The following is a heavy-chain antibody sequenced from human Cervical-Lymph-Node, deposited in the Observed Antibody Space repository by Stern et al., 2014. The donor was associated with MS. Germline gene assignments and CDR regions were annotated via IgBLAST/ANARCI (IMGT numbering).Heavy chain of an antibody. CDR1: GFTFGSHA. Sequence: VQLVQSGGGVVQPGRSLRLSCAASGFTFGSHAMHWVRQAPGQGLDWVAVISYDGSNTHYADSVKGRFTISRDNSNNTLYLQMNSLRAEDTAVYYCAKPAVARYFDYWGQGTQVTVS. D-gene: IGHD6-19*01. J-gene: IGHJ4*02. CDR2: ISYDGSNT. V-gene: IGHV3-30-3*02. CDR3: AKPAVARYFDY.